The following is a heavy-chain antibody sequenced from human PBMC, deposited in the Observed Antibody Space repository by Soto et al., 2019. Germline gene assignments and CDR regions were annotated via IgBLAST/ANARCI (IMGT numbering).Heavy chain of an antibody. CDR1: GGSISSGGYY. CDR2: IYYSGST. CDR3: ARDTYSSSERNWFDP. Sequence: SETLSLTCTVSGGSISSGGYYWSWIRQHPGKGLEWIGYIYYSGSTYYNPSLKSRVTISVDTSKNQFSLKLSSVTAADTAVYYCARDTYSSSERNWFDPWGQGTLVTVSS. D-gene: IGHD6-6*01. V-gene: IGHV4-31*03. J-gene: IGHJ5*02.